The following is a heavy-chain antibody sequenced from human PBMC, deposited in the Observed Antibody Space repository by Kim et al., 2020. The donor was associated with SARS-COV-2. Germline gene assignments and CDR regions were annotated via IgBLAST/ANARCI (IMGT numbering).Heavy chain of an antibody. CDR3: AKGVVGVVD. V-gene: IGHV3-23*01. J-gene: IGHJ4*02. Sequence: GSTYCADSVKGRFTISRDNSKNTLYLQMDSLRAEDTAVYYCAKGVVGVVDWGQGTLVTVSS. CDR2: GST. D-gene: IGHD3-22*01.